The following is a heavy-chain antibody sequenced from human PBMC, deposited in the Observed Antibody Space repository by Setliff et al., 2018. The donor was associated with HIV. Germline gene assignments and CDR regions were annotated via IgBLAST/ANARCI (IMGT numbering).Heavy chain of an antibody. D-gene: IGHD3-10*01. J-gene: IGHJ6*03. CDR2: IYYSGST. V-gene: IGHV4-59*01. Sequence: PSETLSLTCTVSGGSISSYYWSWIRQPPGKGLEWIGYIYYSGSTNYNPSLKSRVTISVDTSKNQFSLKLSSVTAADTAMYYCARVGVDVVRHYYYYMDVWGKGTTVTVSS. CDR1: GGSISSYY. CDR3: ARVGVDVVRHYYYYMDV.